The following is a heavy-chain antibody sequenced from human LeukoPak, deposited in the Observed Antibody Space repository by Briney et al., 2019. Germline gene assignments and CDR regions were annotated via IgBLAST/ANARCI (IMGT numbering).Heavy chain of an antibody. CDR1: AFTFSSYA. Sequence: GGSLRLCCAASAFTFSSYAMYWVRQATGKGLEWVAVISYDGSNKYYADSVKGRFTISRDNSKHMLYLQMNSLRAEDTAVYYCARADDIVVVVAAMVDYWGQGTLVTVSS. V-gene: IGHV3-30*04. D-gene: IGHD2-15*01. CDR2: ISYDGSNK. J-gene: IGHJ4*02. CDR3: ARADDIVVVVAAMVDY.